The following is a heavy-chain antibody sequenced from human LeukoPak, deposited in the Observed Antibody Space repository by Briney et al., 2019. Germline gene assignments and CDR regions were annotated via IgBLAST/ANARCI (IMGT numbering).Heavy chain of an antibody. J-gene: IGHJ4*02. CDR1: GFTFTSSA. V-gene: IGHV1-58*01. Sequence: SVKVSCKASGFTFTSSAVQWVRQARGQRLEWIGWIVVGSGNTNYAQKFQERVTITRDMSTSTAYMELSSLRSEDTAVYYCAAEMYYDSSGQSCWGQGTLVTVSS. D-gene: IGHD3-22*01. CDR3: AAEMYYDSSGQSC. CDR2: IVVGSGNT.